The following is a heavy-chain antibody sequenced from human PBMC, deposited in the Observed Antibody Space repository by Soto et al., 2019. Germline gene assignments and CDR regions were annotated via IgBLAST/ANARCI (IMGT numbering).Heavy chain of an antibody. V-gene: IGHV4-34*01. J-gene: IGHJ3*02. CDR3: ARSREQWLVDAFDI. CDR1: GGSFSGYY. D-gene: IGHD6-19*01. CDR2: INPSGSA. Sequence: SETLSLTCAVYGGSFSGYYWSWIRQPPGKGLEWIGEINPSGSANYNPSLKSRVTISVDTSKNQFSLKVSSVTAADTAVYYCARSREQWLVDAFDIWGQGTMVTVSS.